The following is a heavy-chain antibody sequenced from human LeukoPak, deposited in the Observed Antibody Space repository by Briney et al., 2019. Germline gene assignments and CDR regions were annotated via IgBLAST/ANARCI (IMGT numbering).Heavy chain of an antibody. Sequence: PSETLSLTCTVSGGSISSYYWSWIRQPAGKGLEWIGRIYTSGSTNYNPSLKSRVTISVDTSKNQSSLKLSSVTAADTAVYHCARGDSSGYYYYGMDVWGQGTTVTVSS. J-gene: IGHJ6*02. CDR1: GGSISSYY. D-gene: IGHD3-22*01. CDR3: ARGDSSGYYYYGMDV. CDR2: IYTSGST. V-gene: IGHV4-4*07.